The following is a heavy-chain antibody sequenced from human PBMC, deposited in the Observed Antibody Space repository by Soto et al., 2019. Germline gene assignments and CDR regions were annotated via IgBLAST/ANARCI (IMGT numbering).Heavy chain of an antibody. CDR2: IYYSGST. CDR3: ASYSGYSSSWSREGVVY. CDR1: GVSMSSGGYY. V-gene: IGHV4-31*03. D-gene: IGHD6-13*01. Sequence: PSETLSLTCTVSGVSMSSGGYYWSWIRQHPGKGLEWIGYIYYSGSTYYNPSLKSRVTISVGTSKNQFSLKLSSVTAADTAVYYCASYSGYSSSWSREGVVYWGRGALVTVSS. J-gene: IGHJ4*02.